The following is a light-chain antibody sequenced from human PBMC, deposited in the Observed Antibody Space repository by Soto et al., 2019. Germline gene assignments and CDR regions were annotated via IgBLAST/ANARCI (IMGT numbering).Light chain of an antibody. J-gene: IGKJ5*01. Sequence: VMTQSPLSLPVTLVQPASISCRSSQSLVHSDGNSNLAWYQQKPGQAPRLLIYGASTRATGIPARFSGSGSGTDFTLTISRLEPEDFALYYCQHYAGGSRITFGQGTRLEIK. CDR3: QHYAGGSRIT. CDR2: GAS. V-gene: IGKV3-20*01. CDR1: QSLVHSDGNSN.